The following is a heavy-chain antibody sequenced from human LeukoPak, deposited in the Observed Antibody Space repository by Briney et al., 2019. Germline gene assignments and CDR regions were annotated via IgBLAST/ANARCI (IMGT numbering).Heavy chain of an antibody. D-gene: IGHD1-7*01. CDR3: ARDPLTGTTGGDDAFDI. Sequence: PSETLSLTCTVSGGSISSYYWSWIRQPPGKGLEWIGYIYYSGSTNYNPSLKSRVTISVDRSKNQFSLKLSSVTAADTAVYYCARDPLTGTTGGDDAFDIWGQGTMVTVSS. V-gene: IGHV4-59*12. CDR2: IYYSGST. CDR1: GGSISSYY. J-gene: IGHJ3*02.